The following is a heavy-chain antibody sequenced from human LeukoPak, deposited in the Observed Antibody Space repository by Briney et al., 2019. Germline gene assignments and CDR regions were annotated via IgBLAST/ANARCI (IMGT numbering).Heavy chain of an antibody. CDR2: IIPIFGTA. CDR3: ARSGYCSGGSCYRVGEYFQH. CDR1: GGAFSSYA. V-gene: IGHV1-69*13. D-gene: IGHD2-15*01. J-gene: IGHJ1*01. Sequence: SVKVSCKASGGAFSSYAISWVRQAPGQGLEWMGGIIPIFGTANYAQKFQGRVTITADESTSTAYMELSSLRSEDTAVYYCARSGYCSGGSCYRVGEYFQHWGQGTLVTVSS.